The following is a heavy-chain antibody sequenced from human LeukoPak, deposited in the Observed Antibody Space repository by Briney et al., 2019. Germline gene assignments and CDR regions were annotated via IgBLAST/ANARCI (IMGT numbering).Heavy chain of an antibody. J-gene: IGHJ5*02. CDR1: GGSISSYY. D-gene: IGHD3-22*01. Sequence: PSETLSLTCTVSGGSISSYYWSWIRQPPGKGLEWMGYIYYRGSTNYNPSLKSRVTISVDTSKNQFSLKLSSVTAADTAVYYSARHVPAYYYDSSGYSGGFDPWGQGTLVTVSS. CDR3: ARHVPAYYYDSSGYSGGFDP. V-gene: IGHV4-59*08. CDR2: IYYRGST.